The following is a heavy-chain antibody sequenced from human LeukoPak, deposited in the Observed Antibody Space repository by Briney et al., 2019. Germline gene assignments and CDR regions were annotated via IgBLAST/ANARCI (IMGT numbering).Heavy chain of an antibody. Sequence: GGSLRLSCAASGFTFSNYAMSWVRQAPGRGLEWVSAISGSSGLTYYADSVKGRFTISRDNSKNTLFLQMNSLRAEDTAVYYCARANTGLMATALIDYWGQGTLVTVSS. CDR3: ARANTGLMATALIDY. J-gene: IGHJ4*02. D-gene: IGHD5-24*01. V-gene: IGHV3-23*01. CDR2: ISGSSGLT. CDR1: GFTFSNYA.